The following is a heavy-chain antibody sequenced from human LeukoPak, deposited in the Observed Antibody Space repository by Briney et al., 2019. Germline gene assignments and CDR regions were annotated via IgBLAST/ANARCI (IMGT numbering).Heavy chain of an antibody. CDR1: GFTFSSYA. CDR3: AKGYYDYVWGGYYFDY. CDR2: ISGSGGST. Sequence: GGSLRLSCAASGFTFSSYAMSWVRQAPGKGLEWVSAISGSGGSTYYADSVKGRFTISRDTSRDTLYLQMNSLRAEDTAVYYCAKGYYDYVWGGYYFDYWGQGTLVTVSS. D-gene: IGHD3-16*01. J-gene: IGHJ4*02. V-gene: IGHV3-23*01.